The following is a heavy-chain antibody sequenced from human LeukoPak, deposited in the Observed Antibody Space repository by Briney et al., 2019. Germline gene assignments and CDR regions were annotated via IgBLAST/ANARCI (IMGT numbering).Heavy chain of an antibody. D-gene: IGHD3-10*01. CDR1: GGSFSGYY. V-gene: IGHV4-34*01. CDR2: INHSGST. Sequence: SETLSLTCAVYGGSFSGYYWSWIRQPPGKGLEWIGEINHSGSTNYNPSLKSRVTISVDTSKNQFSLKLSSVTAADTAVYYCARDSGGGRGVTVGYFDYWGQGTLVTVSS. J-gene: IGHJ4*02. CDR3: ARDSGGGRGVTVGYFDY.